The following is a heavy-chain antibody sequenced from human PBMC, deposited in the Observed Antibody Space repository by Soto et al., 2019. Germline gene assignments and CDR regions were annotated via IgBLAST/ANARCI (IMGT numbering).Heavy chain of an antibody. V-gene: IGHV3-48*03. CDR2: ISSSGSTI. Sequence: PGGSLRLSCAASGFSFSSYEMNWVRQAPGKGLEWVSYISSSGSTIYYADSVKGRFTISRDNAKNSLYLQMNSLRAEGTAVYYCARISSRRADFDYWGQGTLVTVSS. CDR1: GFSFSSYE. CDR3: ARISSRRADFDY. J-gene: IGHJ4*02. D-gene: IGHD3-3*02.